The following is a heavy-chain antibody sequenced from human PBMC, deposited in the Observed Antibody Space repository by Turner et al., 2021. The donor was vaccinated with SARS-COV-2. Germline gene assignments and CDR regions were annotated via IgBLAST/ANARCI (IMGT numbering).Heavy chain of an antibody. Sequence: QVQLVESGGGVVQPGRSLRLPCAASGFTFSSYAMHWVRPAPGKGLEWVAVMSFDGSIKYFAASFKGGFTITRNNSKNTLYLQMNSLRAEDTAVYYCAGGVAVYGEHRPLDYWGQGTLVTVSS. CDR2: MSFDGSIK. J-gene: IGHJ4*02. CDR3: AGGVAVYGEHRPLDY. V-gene: IGHV3-30-3*01. CDR1: GFTFSSYA. D-gene: IGHD4-17*01.